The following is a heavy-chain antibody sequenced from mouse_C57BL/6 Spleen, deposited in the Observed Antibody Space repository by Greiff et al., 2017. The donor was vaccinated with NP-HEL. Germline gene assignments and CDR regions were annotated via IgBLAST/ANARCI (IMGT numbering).Heavy chain of an antibody. CDR3: ARASTMVTRTWFAY. Sequence: EVQLQQSGPELVKPGASVKIPCKASGYTFTDYNMDWVKQSHGKSLEWIGDINPNNGGTIYNQKFKGKATLTVDKSSSTAYMELRSLTSEDTAVYYCARASTMVTRTWFAYWGQGTLVTVSA. CDR1: GYTFTDYN. CDR2: INPNNGGT. V-gene: IGHV1-18*01. D-gene: IGHD2-2*01. J-gene: IGHJ3*01.